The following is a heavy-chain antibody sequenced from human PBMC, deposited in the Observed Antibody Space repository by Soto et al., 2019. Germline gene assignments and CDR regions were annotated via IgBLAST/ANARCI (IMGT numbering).Heavy chain of an antibody. V-gene: IGHV3-23*01. CDR2: ISCSGGST. CDR1: GFTFSSYA. Sequence: PGGSLRLSCAASGFTFSSYAMSWGRQAPGKGLEWVSAISCSGGSTYYADSVKGRFTISRDHSKNTLYLQMNSLRAEDTAVYYFAKTRGYYYDSSGYYYFDYWGTRPLVTVSS. D-gene: IGHD3-22*01. J-gene: IGHJ4*02. CDR3: AKTRGYYYDSSGYYYFDY.